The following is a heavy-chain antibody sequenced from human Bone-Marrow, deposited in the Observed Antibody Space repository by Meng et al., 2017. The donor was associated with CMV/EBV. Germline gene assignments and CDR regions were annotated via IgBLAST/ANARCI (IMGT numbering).Heavy chain of an antibody. J-gene: IGHJ4*02. D-gene: IGHD2-2*01. CDR2: ISSSSSYI. Sequence: GSLRLSCAASGFTFSSYSMNWVRQAPGKGLEWVSSISSSSSYIYYADSVKGRFTISRDNAKNSLYLQMNSLRAEDTAVYYCARDPCSSTSCYPDYWGQGTLVTVSS. V-gene: IGHV3-21*01. CDR3: ARDPCSSTSCYPDY. CDR1: GFTFSSYS.